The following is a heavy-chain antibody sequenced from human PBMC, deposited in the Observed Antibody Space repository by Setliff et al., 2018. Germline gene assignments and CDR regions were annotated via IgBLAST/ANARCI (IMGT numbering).Heavy chain of an antibody. D-gene: IGHD3-9*01. CDR2: INPNSGGT. V-gene: IGHV1-2*06. CDR1: GYTFTGYY. CDR3: ARSNYDILTRNWFDP. J-gene: IGHJ5*02. Sequence: RASVKVSCKASGYTFTGYYMHWVRQAPGQGLEWMGRINPNSGGTNYAQKFQGRVTMTRDTSISTAYMELSRLRSDDTAVYYCARSNYDILTRNWFDPWGQGTLVTVSS.